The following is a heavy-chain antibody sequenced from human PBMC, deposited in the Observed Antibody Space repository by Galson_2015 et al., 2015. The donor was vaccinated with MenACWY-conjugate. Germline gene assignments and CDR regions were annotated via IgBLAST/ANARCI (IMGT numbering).Heavy chain of an antibody. CDR1: GYTFTTYD. Sequence: SVKVSCKASGYTFTTYDMHWVRQAPGQRLEWMGWISARDGNTKYSRNFQGRVTITRDTSASAAYMELSRLISEDTSVYYCARDLDPYAMDVWGQGTTVTVSS. CDR3: ARDLDPYAMDV. V-gene: IGHV1-3*01. CDR2: ISARDGNT. J-gene: IGHJ6*02.